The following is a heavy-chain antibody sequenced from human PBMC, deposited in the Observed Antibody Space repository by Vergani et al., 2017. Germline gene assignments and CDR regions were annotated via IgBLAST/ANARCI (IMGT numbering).Heavy chain of an antibody. Sequence: QVTLKESGPALVKPTQTLTLTCTFSGFSLSTSGMRVSWIRQPPGKALEWLARIDWDDDKFYSTSLKTRLTISKDTSKNQVVLTMTNMDPVDTATYYCARTYYSSSWSDAFDIWGQGTMVTVSS. D-gene: IGHD6-13*01. CDR1: GFSLSTSGMR. CDR3: ARTYYSSSWSDAFDI. J-gene: IGHJ3*02. CDR2: IDWDDDK. V-gene: IGHV2-70*04.